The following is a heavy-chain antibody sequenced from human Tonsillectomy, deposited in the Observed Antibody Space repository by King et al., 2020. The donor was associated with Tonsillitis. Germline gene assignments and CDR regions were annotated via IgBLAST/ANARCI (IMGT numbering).Heavy chain of an antibody. Sequence: VQLVQSGAEVKKPGASVKVSCKASGYTFTGYYMHWVRQAPGQGLEWMGWINPNSGGTNYAQKFQGWVTMTRDTSISTAYMVLSRLRSDDTAVYYCARTKRDGYNFGSWYFDLWGRGTLVTVSS. V-gene: IGHV1-2*04. CDR2: INPNSGGT. J-gene: IGHJ2*01. D-gene: IGHD5-24*01. CDR1: GYTFTGYY. CDR3: ARTKRDGYNFGSWYFDL.